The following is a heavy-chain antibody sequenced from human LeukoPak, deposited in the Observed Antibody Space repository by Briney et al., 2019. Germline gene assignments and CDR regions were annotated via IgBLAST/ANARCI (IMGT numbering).Heavy chain of an antibody. Sequence: SQTLSLTCTVSGGSISSGGYYWSWIRQPPGKGLEWIGYIYHSGSTYYNPSLKSRVTISVDRSKNQFSLKLSSVTAADTAVYYCVRGGDSSNRKRSLGFWGQGTLVTVSS. CDR1: GGSISSGGYY. D-gene: IGHD6-13*01. V-gene: IGHV4-30-2*01. J-gene: IGHJ4*02. CDR3: VRGGDSSNRKRSLGF. CDR2: IYHSGST.